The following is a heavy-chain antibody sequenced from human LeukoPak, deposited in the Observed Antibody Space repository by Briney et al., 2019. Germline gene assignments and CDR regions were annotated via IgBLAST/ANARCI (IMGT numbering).Heavy chain of an antibody. V-gene: IGHV4-39*07. CDR2: IYNSGNT. D-gene: IGHD1-1*01. J-gene: IGHJ4*02. CDR3: ARGPGHSFKY. Sequence: SETLSLTCTVSGGSISDNSYYWGWIRQPPGKGLEWIGNIYNSGNTYYNPSLKSRVTISVDTSKNQFSLKLSSVTVADTAIYYCARGPGHSFKYWGQGTRVTVSS. CDR1: GGSISDNSYY.